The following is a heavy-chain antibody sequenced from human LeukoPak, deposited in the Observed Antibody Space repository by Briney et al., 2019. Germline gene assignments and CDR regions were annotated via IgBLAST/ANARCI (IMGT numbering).Heavy chain of an antibody. V-gene: IGHV3-21*01. Sequence: GSLRLSCAASAFTFSSYSMNWVRQAPGKGLESVSSISSSSSYIYYADSVKGRFTISRDNAKNSLSLQMSSLRAEDTAVYYCARERYSRSSYDAFDMWGQGTMVTVSS. D-gene: IGHD6-6*01. CDR2: ISSSSSYI. CDR3: ARERYSRSSYDAFDM. CDR1: AFTFSSYS. J-gene: IGHJ3*02.